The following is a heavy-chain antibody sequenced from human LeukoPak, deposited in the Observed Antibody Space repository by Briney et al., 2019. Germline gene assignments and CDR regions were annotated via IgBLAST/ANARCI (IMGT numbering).Heavy chain of an antibody. V-gene: IGHV3-7*01. D-gene: IGHD3-10*01. Sequence: GGSLSLSCAGSAFTFSSYWMSWVRQAPGKGPEWVANIKDDGSEKYYLDSVKGRFTISRDNAKNSLYLQMNSLRAEDTAVYSCARIKEYGFDIWGQGTMVTVSS. CDR3: ARIKEYGFDI. CDR1: AFTFSSYW. CDR2: IKDDGSEK. J-gene: IGHJ3*02.